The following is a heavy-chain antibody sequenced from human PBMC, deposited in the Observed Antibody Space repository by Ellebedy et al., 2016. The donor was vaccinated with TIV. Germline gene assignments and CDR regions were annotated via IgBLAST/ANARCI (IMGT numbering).Heavy chain of an antibody. CDR2: IDYRGSA. CDR3: ARVRVGTTRPDY. V-gene: IGHV4-59*01. D-gene: IGHD1-26*01. J-gene: IGHJ4*02. Sequence: MPSETLSLTCTVSGGSIYGYWTWIRQPPGKGLEWIGYIDYRGSANYNPSLKSRVTFSVDTSKNQISLKVTSLTAADTAVYYCARVRVGTTRPDYWGQGHLVTVSP. CDR1: GGSIYGY.